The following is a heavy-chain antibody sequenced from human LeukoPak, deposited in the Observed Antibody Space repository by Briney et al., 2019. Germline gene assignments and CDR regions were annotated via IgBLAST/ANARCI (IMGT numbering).Heavy chain of an antibody. CDR1: GGSIISYY. CDR2: INHSGST. D-gene: IGHD4/OR15-4a*01. J-gene: IGHJ6*03. CDR3: ARHLGASADHYYYYYYTDV. Sequence: MTSGTLSLTCTVSGGSIISYYWSWIRQPPGKGLEWVGEINHSGSTNYNPSLKSRGTISVDTSKNQFSLKLSSVTAADTAVYYCARHLGASADHYYYYYYTDVWGKGTTVTISS. V-gene: IGHV4-34*01.